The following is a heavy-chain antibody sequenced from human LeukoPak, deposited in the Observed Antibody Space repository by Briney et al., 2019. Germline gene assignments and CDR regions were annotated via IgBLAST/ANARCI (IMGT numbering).Heavy chain of an antibody. Sequence: SETLSLTCTVSGGSISSYYWSWIRQPPGKGLEWIGYISYSGSTNYNPSLKSRVTISVDTSRNQFSLKLSSVTAADTAVYYCARHTTADYYYYGMDVWGQGTTVTVSS. D-gene: IGHD1-26*01. CDR1: GGSISSYY. CDR3: ARHTTADYYYYGMDV. V-gene: IGHV4-59*08. CDR2: ISYSGST. J-gene: IGHJ6*02.